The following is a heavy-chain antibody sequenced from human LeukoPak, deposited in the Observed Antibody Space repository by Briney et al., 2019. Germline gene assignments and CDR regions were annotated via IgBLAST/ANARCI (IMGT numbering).Heavy chain of an antibody. D-gene: IGHD3-10*01. CDR3: AATLTMTAGSAYYGLDA. CDR1: GGTFSSYA. Sequence: GASVKVSCKASGGTFSSYAISWVRQAPGQGLEWMGGIIPIFGTANYAQKFQDRVTVTRDMSTSTAYMELSSLRSEDTAVYYCAATLTMTAGSAYYGLDAWGQGATVTVSS. CDR2: IIPIFGTA. V-gene: IGHV1-69*05. J-gene: IGHJ6*02.